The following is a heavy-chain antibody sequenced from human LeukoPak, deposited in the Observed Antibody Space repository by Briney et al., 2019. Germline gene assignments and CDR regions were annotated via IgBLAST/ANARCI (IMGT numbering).Heavy chain of an antibody. D-gene: IGHD6-19*01. Sequence: GGSLRLSCAASGFTFSSYAMSWVRQAPGKGLEWVSAISGSGATTYYADSVRGRFSISRDISKNTLYLQTNSLRVEDTAVYYCATSGSGWYRFDYWGQGTLVSVSS. V-gene: IGHV3-23*01. J-gene: IGHJ4*02. CDR2: ISGSGATT. CDR3: ATSGSGWYRFDY. CDR1: GFTFSSYA.